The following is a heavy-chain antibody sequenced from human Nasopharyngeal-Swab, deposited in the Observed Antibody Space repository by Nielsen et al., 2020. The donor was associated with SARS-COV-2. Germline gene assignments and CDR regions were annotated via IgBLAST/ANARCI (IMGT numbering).Heavy chain of an antibody. D-gene: IGHD5-12*01. CDR3: AKGGAGYSGYDDY. CDR1: GFTFSSYA. CDR2: ISGSGGST. J-gene: IGHJ4*02. Sequence: GGSLRLSCAASGFTFSSYAMSWVRQAPGKGLEWVSAISGSGGSTYYADSVKGRFTISRDNSKSTLYLQMNSLRAEDTAVYYCAKGGAGYSGYDDYWGQGTLVTVSS. V-gene: IGHV3-23*01.